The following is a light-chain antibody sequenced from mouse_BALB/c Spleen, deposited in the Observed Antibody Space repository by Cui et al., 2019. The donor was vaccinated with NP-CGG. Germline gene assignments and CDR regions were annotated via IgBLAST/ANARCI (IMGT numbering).Light chain of an antibody. Sequence: AVVPPESAPTTSPGETVTLTCRSSTGAVTTSNYANWVQEKPDHLFTGLMGGTNNRAPGVPARFSGSLIEDKAALTITGAQTEDEAIYFCALWYSNHWVFGGGTKLTVL. CDR2: GTN. J-gene: IGLJ1*01. CDR1: TGAVTTSNY. CDR3: ALWYSNHWV. V-gene: IGLV1*01.